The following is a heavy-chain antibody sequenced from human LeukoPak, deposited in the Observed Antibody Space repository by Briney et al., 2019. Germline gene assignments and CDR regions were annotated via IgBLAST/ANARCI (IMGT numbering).Heavy chain of an antibody. CDR1: GGSLSSLY. Sequence: PSETLSLTCTVSGGSLSSLYGSWIRQPPGHGLEWFGYIYYSGSTNYNPSLKSRVTISADTSKNQFSLKLSSVTAADTAVYYCARETSQKGAHYMDVWGKGTTVTISS. CDR3: ARETSQKGAHYMDV. V-gene: IGHV4-59*11. J-gene: IGHJ6*03. D-gene: IGHD3-16*01. CDR2: IYYSGST.